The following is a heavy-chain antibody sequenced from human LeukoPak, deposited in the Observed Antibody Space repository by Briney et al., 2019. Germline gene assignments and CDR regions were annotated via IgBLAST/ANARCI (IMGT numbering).Heavy chain of an antibody. Sequence: GGSLRLSCAASGFTVSSNYMSWVRQAPGKGLEWVSVIYSGGSTYYADSVKGRFTISRDNSKNTLYLQMNSLRAEDTAVYYCAREARYNWNVVYYYYYYMDVWGKGTTVTVSS. CDR2: IYSGGST. D-gene: IGHD1-1*01. V-gene: IGHV3-66*02. CDR3: AREARYNWNVVYYYYYYMDV. CDR1: GFTVSSNY. J-gene: IGHJ6*03.